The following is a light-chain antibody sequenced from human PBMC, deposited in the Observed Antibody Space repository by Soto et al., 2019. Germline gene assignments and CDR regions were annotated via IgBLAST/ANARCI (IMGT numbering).Light chain of an antibody. CDR3: QQYGSSPST. CDR1: QSVSSIY. CDR2: AAS. Sequence: EIVLTQSPGTLSLSPGERATLSCRASQSVSSIYLAWYQHKPGQAPRLLIYAASSRAAGIPDRFSGSGSGTDFTLTISRLEPADFAVYYCQQYGSSPSTFGQGTKLEIK. J-gene: IGKJ2*01. V-gene: IGKV3-20*01.